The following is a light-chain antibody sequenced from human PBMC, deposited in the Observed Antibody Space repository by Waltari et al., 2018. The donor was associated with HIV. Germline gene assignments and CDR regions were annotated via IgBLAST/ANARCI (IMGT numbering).Light chain of an antibody. CDR2: KVS. J-gene: IGKJ2*01. Sequence: DVVLPQSPLSLPVTLGQPASIACRSTQSLVPTDGNTSLNWLQQRPGQSPRRLIYKVSDRDSGVPDRSSGRRSGADVTQKFSRVETRDVGVYCCVKGTHGPVTFDQGTKLEI. CDR3: VKGTHGPVT. V-gene: IGKV2-30*02. CDR1: QSLVPTDGNTS.